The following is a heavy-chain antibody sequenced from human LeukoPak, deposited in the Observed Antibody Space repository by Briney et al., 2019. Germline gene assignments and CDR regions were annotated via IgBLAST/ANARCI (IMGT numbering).Heavy chain of an antibody. CDR3: ARVPSYRQPSVDY. D-gene: IGHD1-26*01. CDR2: ISSSSSYI. Sequence: PGGSLRLSCAASGFTFSSYSMNWVRQAPGKGLEWVSSISSSSSYIYYADSVKGRFTISRDNAKNSLYLQMNSLRAEDTAVYYCARVPSYRQPSVDYWGQGTLVTVSS. J-gene: IGHJ4*02. CDR1: GFTFSSYS. V-gene: IGHV3-21*01.